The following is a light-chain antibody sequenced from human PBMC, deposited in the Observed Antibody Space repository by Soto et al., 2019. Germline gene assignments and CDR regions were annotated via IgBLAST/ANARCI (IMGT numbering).Light chain of an antibody. J-gene: IGKJ1*01. CDR3: QQGDNWPWT. V-gene: IGKV3-15*01. CDR1: QSVSSSY. Sequence: EIVMTQSPATLSVSPGERATLSCRASQSVSSSYLAWHQQKPGQAPRLLIYDASTRATGIPARFSGSGSGTEFTLTISSLQSEDFAIYYCQQGDNWPWTFGQGTKVEMK. CDR2: DAS.